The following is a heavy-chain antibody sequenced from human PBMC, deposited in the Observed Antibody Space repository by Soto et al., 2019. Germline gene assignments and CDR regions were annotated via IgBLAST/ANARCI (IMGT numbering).Heavy chain of an antibody. J-gene: IGHJ4*01. CDR2: IYPGDSDT. V-gene: IGHV5-51*01. Sequence: PGESLKISCKGSGYSFSNYWIAWVRQMPGKGLEWMGIIYPGDSDTRYSPSFQGQVTISADKSISTAYLQWSSLKASDTAMYYCARCLYKCGYALDLLSYWAQRTSVIVSS. D-gene: IGHD6-25*01. CDR3: ARCLYKCGYALDLLSY. CDR1: GYSFSNYW.